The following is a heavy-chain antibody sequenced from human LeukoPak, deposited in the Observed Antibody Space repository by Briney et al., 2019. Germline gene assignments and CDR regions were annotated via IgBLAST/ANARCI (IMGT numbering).Heavy chain of an antibody. Sequence: SETLSLTCAVYGGSFSGYYWSWIRQPPGKGLEWIGEINHSGSTNYNPSLKSRVTISVDTPKNQFSLKLSSVTAADTAVYYCAKRPSSLLWFGELSATFDLWGRGTLATVSS. CDR3: AKRPSSLLWFGELSATFDL. V-gene: IGHV4-34*01. D-gene: IGHD3-10*01. J-gene: IGHJ2*01. CDR1: GGSFSGYY. CDR2: INHSGST.